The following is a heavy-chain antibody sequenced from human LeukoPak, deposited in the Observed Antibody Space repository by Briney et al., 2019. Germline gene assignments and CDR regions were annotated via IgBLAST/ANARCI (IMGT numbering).Heavy chain of an antibody. CDR3: ATAAFQLLYDSSGYYLGT. Sequence: ASVKVSWKVSGYTLTELSMHWVRQAPGKGLEWMGGFDPEDGETIYAQKFQGRVTMTEDTSTDTAYMELSSLRSEDTAVYYCATAAFQLLYDSSGYYLGTWGQGTLVTVSS. V-gene: IGHV1-24*01. CDR2: FDPEDGET. D-gene: IGHD3-22*01. J-gene: IGHJ5*02. CDR1: GYTLTELS.